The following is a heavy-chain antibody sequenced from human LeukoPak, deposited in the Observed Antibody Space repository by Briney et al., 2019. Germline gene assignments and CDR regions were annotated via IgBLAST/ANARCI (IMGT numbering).Heavy chain of an antibody. V-gene: IGHV1-69*13. CDR3: ARSRSGYDLAGPFDY. CDR1: GGTFSSYA. CDR2: IIPIFGTA. D-gene: IGHD5-12*01. Sequence: SVKVSCKASGGTFSSYAISWVRQAPGQGLEWMGGIIPIFGTANYAQKFQGRVTVTADESTSTAYMELSSLRSEDTAVYYCARSRSGYDLAGPFDYWGQGTLVTVSS. J-gene: IGHJ4*02.